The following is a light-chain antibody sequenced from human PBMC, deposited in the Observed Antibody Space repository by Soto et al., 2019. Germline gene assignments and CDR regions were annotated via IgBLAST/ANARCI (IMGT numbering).Light chain of an antibody. J-gene: IGLJ2*01. Sequence: QSALTQPRSVSGSPGQSVTISCTGTGSDVGGYDFVSWYQQHPGKAPELMIYDVSKRPSGVPDRFSGSKSGNTASLTNSGLQADDEADYYCCSYAGTYTVVFGGGTKLTVL. V-gene: IGLV2-11*01. CDR1: GSDVGGYDF. CDR3: CSYAGTYTVV. CDR2: DVS.